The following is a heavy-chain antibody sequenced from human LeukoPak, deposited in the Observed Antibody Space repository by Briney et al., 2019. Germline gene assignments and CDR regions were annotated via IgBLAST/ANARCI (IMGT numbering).Heavy chain of an antibody. V-gene: IGHV4-59*08. CDR2: VYYSGST. J-gene: IGHJ4*02. D-gene: IGHD6-19*01. CDR3: ARHHSSGWHLFDY. CDR1: GGSISAYY. Sequence: SETLSLTCTVSGGSISAYYWSWLRQPPAKGLEWIGYVYYSGSTNYNPSLKSRVTISIDTSKNQFSLKLSSVTAADTAVYYCARHHSSGWHLFDYWGQGTLVTVSS.